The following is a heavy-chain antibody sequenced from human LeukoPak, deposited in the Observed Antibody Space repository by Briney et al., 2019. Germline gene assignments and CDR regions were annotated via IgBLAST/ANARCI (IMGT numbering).Heavy chain of an antibody. CDR3: ARVRMTPDY. CDR2: MNPNSGNT. Sequence: GASVKVSCKASGYTFTSYDINWVRQAPGQGLEWMGWMNPNSGNTGCAQKFQGRVTMTRNTSISTAYMELSSLRSEDTAVYYCARVRMTPDYWGQGTLVTVSS. D-gene: IGHD2-15*01. J-gene: IGHJ4*02. CDR1: GYTFTSYD. V-gene: IGHV1-8*01.